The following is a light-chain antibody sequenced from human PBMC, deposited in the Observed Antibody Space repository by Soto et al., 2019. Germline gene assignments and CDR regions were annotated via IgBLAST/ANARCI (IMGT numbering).Light chain of an antibody. CDR2: DAY. CDR1: QNINTW. J-gene: IGKJ5*01. CDR3: QQSYSTPPIT. V-gene: IGKV1-39*01. Sequence: DIQMTQSPSTLSASVGDSVTISCRASQNINTWLAWYHQKPGMAPKLLISDAYTLESGVPSRFSGSGSGTDFTLTISSLQPEDFATYYCQQSYSTPPITFGQGTRLEIK.